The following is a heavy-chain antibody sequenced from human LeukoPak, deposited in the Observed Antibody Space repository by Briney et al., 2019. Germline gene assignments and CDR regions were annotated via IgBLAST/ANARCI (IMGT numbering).Heavy chain of an antibody. CDR1: GFTFSSYA. D-gene: IGHD3-22*01. V-gene: IGHV3-23*01. J-gene: IGHJ4*02. CDR2: ISGSGGST. Sequence: GGSLRLSCAASGFTFSSYAMSWVRQAPGKGLEWVSAISGSGGSTYYADSVKGRFTISRDNSKNTLYLQMNSLRAEDTAVYCCAKEDSSGYYYPRMFDYWGQGTLVTVSS. CDR3: AKEDSSGYYYPRMFDY.